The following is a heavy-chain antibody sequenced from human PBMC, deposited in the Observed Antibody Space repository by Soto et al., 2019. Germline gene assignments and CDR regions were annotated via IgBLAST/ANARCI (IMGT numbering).Heavy chain of an antibody. CDR3: ARIPVDTYMTYWFDP. D-gene: IGHD5-18*01. Sequence: PSETLSLTCTVSGDSVTSGDYYWSWIRQPPGKGLEWIGYIYYSGNTNYSPSLKSRVAISLDTSHNQFSLKLSSVTAAVTAVYFCARIPVDTYMTYWFDPWGQGTLVTVSS. V-gene: IGHV4-61*08. J-gene: IGHJ5*01. CDR1: GDSVTSGDYY. CDR2: IYYSGNT.